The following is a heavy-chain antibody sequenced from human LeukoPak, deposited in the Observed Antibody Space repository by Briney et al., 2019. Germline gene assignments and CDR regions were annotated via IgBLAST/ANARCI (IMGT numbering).Heavy chain of an antibody. CDR3: AISARYQLLGLEP. J-gene: IGHJ5*02. V-gene: IGHV1-2*02. CDR2: INPNSGGA. Sequence: GASVKVSCKASGYTFTGYYMHWVRQAPGQGLEWMGWINPNSGGANYAQKFQGRVTMTRDTSISTAYMELSRLRSDDTAVYYCAISARYQLLGLEPWGQGTLVTVSS. D-gene: IGHD2-2*01. CDR1: GYTFTGYY.